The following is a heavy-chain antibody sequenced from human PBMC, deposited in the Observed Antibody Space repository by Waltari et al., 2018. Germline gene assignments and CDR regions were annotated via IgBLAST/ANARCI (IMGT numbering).Heavy chain of an antibody. CDR1: GGSISSYY. Sequence: QVQLQESGPGLVKPSETLSLTCPVSGGSISSYYWSWIRQPPGKGLEWIGYIYYRGSTNYTPPLKSRVTISVDTSKNQFSLKLSSVTAADTAVYYCARRGGSSWPYYYYMDVWGKGTTVTISS. CDR2: IYYRGST. D-gene: IGHD6-13*01. CDR3: ARRGGSSWPYYYYMDV. V-gene: IGHV4-59*08. J-gene: IGHJ6*03.